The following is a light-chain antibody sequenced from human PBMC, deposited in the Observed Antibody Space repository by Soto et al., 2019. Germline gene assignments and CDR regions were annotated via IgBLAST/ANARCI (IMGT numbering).Light chain of an antibody. Sequence: QLVLTQPPSVSGAPGQRVTISCTGSSSNIGAGYDVHWYQQLPGRAPKLLIYGNTNRPSGVPDRFSGSKSGTSASLAITGLQAEDEADYYCLSFDSSLSVGFGGGTKVTVL. CDR2: GNT. CDR3: LSFDSSLSVG. CDR1: SSNIGAGYD. V-gene: IGLV1-40*01. J-gene: IGLJ2*01.